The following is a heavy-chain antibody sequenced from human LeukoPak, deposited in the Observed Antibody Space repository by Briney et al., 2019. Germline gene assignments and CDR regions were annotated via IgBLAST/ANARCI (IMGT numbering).Heavy chain of an antibody. CDR2: ISGSGGST. J-gene: IGHJ4*02. V-gene: IGHV3-23*01. CDR3: AKGPQHYDFRSGYH. Sequence: GGSLRLSCAASGFTFSSYAMSWVRQAPGKGVEWVSAISGSGGSTYYADSVKGRFTISRDNSKNTLYLQMNSLRAEDTAVYYCAKGPQHYDFRSGYHWGQGTLVTVSS. D-gene: IGHD3-3*01. CDR1: GFTFSSYA.